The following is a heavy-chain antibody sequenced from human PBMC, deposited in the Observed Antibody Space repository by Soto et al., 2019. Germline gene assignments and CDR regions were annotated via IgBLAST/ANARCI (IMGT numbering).Heavy chain of an antibody. CDR3: AREGTCSSTRCPTCLYFGMDV. CDR1: GYTFASYG. Sequence: ASVKVSCKASGYTFASYGISWVRQAPGQGLEWMGWISAYNGNTNYAQKLQGRVTMTTDTFTRTAYMEVRSLRSDDTAVYYCAREGTCSSTRCPTCLYFGMDVWGQGTTVTVSS. CDR2: ISAYNGNT. D-gene: IGHD2-2*01. J-gene: IGHJ6*02. V-gene: IGHV1-18*01.